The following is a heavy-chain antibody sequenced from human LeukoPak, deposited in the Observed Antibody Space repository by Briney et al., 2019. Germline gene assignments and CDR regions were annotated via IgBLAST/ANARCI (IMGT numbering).Heavy chain of an antibody. D-gene: IGHD1-26*01. J-gene: IGHJ4*02. CDR3: TKRVKYGGTWDHFAD. Sequence: PGGSLRLSCAASGFTVSSNYMSWVRQAPGKGLEWVSLIYAGGSTYYADAVKGRFTISRHNSKNTLHLQMNSLRVEDTALYYCTKRVKYGGTWDHFADWGQGTLVTVSS. V-gene: IGHV3-53*01. CDR1: GFTVSSNY. CDR2: IYAGGST.